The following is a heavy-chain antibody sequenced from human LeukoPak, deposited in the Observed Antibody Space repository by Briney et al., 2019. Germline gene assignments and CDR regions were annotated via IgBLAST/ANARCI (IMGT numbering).Heavy chain of an antibody. CDR1: GGSISSSSYY. D-gene: IGHD2-2*02. CDR3: ARKVVVPAAIRSSAGWFDP. Sequence: SETLSLTCTVSGGSISSSSYYWGWIRQPRGKGLEWIGSIYYSGSTYYNPSLKSRVTISVDTSKNQFSLKLSSVTAADTAVYYCARKVVVPAAIRSSAGWFDPWGQGTLVAVSS. J-gene: IGHJ5*02. V-gene: IGHV4-39*07. CDR2: IYYSGST.